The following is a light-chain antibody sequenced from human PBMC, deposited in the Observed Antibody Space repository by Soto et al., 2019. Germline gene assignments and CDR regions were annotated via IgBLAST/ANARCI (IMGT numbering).Light chain of an antibody. CDR2: AAS. CDR3: QQRSNWPGT. Sequence: AIRMTQSPSSLSASTGDRVTITCRASQGISSYLAWYQQKPGKAPKLLIYAASTLQSGVPSRFSGSGSGTDFTLTISSLEPEDFAVYYCQQRSNWPGTFGQGTKVEIK. V-gene: IGKV1-8*01. J-gene: IGKJ1*01. CDR1: QGISSY.